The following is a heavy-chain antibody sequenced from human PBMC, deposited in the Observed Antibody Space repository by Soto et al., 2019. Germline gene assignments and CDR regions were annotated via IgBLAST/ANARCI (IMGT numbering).Heavy chain of an antibody. J-gene: IGHJ6*02. CDR2: VIPIFGTA. CDR1: GGTFSSDA. Sequence: GASVKVSCKASGGTFSSDAISWVRQAPGEGLEWMGGVIPIFGTANYAQKFQGRVTITADESTSTAYMELSSLRAEDTAVYYCARDRAYGGNHGGVYYYYGMDVWGQGTTVTVCS. V-gene: IGHV1-69*13. D-gene: IGHD4-17*01. CDR3: ARDRAYGGNHGGVYYYYGMDV.